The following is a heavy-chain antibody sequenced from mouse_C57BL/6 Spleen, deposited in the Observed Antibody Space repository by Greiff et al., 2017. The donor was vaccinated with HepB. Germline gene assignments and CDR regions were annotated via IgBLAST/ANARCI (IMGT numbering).Heavy chain of an antibody. CDR2: INPNNGGT. V-gene: IGHV1-26*01. Sequence: EVQLQQSGPELVKPGASVKISCKASGYTFTDYYMNWVKQSHGKSLEWIGDINPNNGGTSYNQKFKGKATLTVDKSSSTAYMELRSLTSEDSAVYYCASRWDAYFDYWGQGTTLTVSS. D-gene: IGHD4-1*01. CDR1: GYTFTDYY. CDR3: ASRWDAYFDY. J-gene: IGHJ2*01.